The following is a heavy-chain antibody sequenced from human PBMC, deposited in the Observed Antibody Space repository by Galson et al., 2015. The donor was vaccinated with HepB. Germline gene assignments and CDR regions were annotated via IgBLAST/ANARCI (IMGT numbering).Heavy chain of an antibody. CDR1: GFTFRNYD. V-gene: IGHV3-33*08. CDR2: IWFDGSND. J-gene: IGHJ4*02. D-gene: IGHD4-23*01. Sequence: SLRLSCAASGFTFRNYDMHWVRQAPGKGLEWVAVIWFDGSNDNYTDSVRGRFTISRDNSKNTVYLQMNSLRAEDTAVYFCARVPSGGNSRHDLHNWGQGTLVTVSS. CDR3: ARVPSGGNSRHDLHN.